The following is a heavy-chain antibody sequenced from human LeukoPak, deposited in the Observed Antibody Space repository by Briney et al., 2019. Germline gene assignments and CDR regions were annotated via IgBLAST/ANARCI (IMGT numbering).Heavy chain of an antibody. CDR3: ARDSTSFTIFGVVTSDY. CDR2: ISAYNGNT. CDR1: GYTFTSYG. D-gene: IGHD3-3*01. Sequence: ASVKVSCKASGYTFTSYGISWLRQAPGQGLEWMGWISAYNGNTNYAQKLQGRVTMTTDTSTSTAYMELRSLRSDDTAVYYCARDSTSFTIFGVVTSDYWGQGTLVTVSS. J-gene: IGHJ4*02. V-gene: IGHV1-18*01.